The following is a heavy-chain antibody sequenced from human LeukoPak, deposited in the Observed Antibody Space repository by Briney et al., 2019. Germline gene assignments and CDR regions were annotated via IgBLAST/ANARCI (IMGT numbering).Heavy chain of an antibody. CDR3: AKRAAESSGYFDN. V-gene: IGHV3-23*01. CDR1: GFPLSSYR. D-gene: IGHD6-19*01. Sequence: GGSLRLSCSASGFPLSSYRMGWVPQAPGKGLEWVSAIIGSGAFTDYADSVKGRFTIYRDNSKNTLYLQMNSLRAEDTAVYYCAKRAAESSGYFDNWGQGTLVTVSS. J-gene: IGHJ4*02. CDR2: IIGSGAFT.